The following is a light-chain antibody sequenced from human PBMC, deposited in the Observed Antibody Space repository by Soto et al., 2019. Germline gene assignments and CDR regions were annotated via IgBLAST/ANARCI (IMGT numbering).Light chain of an antibody. CDR3: SSYTSSSTRV. V-gene: IGLV2-14*01. Sequence: QSAPTQPASVSGSPGQSITIYCTGTSSDVGGYNYVSWYQQHPGKAPKLMIYDVSNRPSGVSNRFSGSKSGNTASLSISGLQAEDEADYYCSSYTSSSTRVFGTGTKVTVL. CDR1: SSDVGGYNY. J-gene: IGLJ1*01. CDR2: DVS.